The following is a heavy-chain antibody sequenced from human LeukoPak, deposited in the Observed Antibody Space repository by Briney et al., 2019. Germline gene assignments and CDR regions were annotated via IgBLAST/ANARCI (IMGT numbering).Heavy chain of an antibody. Sequence: PGGSLRLSCAASGFTFSDYYMSWIRQAPGKGLEWVSYISSSGSTIYYADSVKGRFTISRDNAKNSLYLQMNSLRAEDTAVYYCARDGGRIAAAALSMIVVAPWGQGTLVTVSS. CDR3: ARDGGRIAAAALSMIVVAP. J-gene: IGHJ5*02. CDR1: GFTFSDYY. CDR2: ISSSGSTI. D-gene: IGHD3-22*01. V-gene: IGHV3-11*01.